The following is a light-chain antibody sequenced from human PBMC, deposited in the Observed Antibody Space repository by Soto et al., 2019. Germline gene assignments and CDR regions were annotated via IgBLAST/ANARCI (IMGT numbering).Light chain of an antibody. CDR2: AAS. CDR3: QPYHAYPWT. V-gene: IGKV1D-16*01. CDR1: QDISSW. J-gene: IGKJ1*01. Sequence: DIQMTQSPSSVSASVGDRVTITCRASQDISSWIVWYQQKPEKAPKSLIYAASTLKSGVPSRFRSSRSGQNFTITISSLQPADLATSHYQPYHAYPWTFGQGTRVEIK.